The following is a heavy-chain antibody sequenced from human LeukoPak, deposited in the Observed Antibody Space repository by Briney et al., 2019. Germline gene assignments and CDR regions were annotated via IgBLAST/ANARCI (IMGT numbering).Heavy chain of an antibody. CDR1: GYTFTGYY. CDR2: INPNSGGT. V-gene: IGHV1-2*04. CDR3: ARSPASGYYDSSGPYTGGYFDY. D-gene: IGHD3-22*01. J-gene: IGHJ4*02. Sequence: ASVKVSCKASGYTFTGYYMHWVRQAPGQGLEWMGWINPNSGGTNYAQKFQGWVTMTRDTSISTAYMELSRLRSDDTAVYYCARSPASGYYDSSGPYTGGYFDYWGQGTLVTVSS.